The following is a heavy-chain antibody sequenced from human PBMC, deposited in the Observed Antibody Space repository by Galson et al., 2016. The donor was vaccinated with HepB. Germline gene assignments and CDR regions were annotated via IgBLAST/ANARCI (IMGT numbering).Heavy chain of an antibody. CDR3: ASGGSYGMDV. CDR1: GGTFSNTA. D-gene: IGHD3-16*01. V-gene: IGHV1-69*13. J-gene: IGHJ6*02. CDR2: IVPMFHAA. Sequence: SVKVSCKASGGTFSNTALSWVRQAPGQGLEWMGRIVPMFHAADYAQKFLGRVTITADESTSTAYMELNSLRSEDSAVYFCASGGSYGMDVWGQGTTVIVSS.